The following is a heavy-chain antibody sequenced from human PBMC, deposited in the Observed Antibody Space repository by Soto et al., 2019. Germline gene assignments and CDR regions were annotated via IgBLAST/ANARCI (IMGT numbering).Heavy chain of an antibody. J-gene: IGHJ6*02. CDR3: ASVDTAMVGYYYGMDV. CDR2: INAGNGNT. D-gene: IGHD5-18*01. Sequence: QVQLVQSGAEVKKPGASVKVSCKASGYTFTSYAMHWVRQAPGQRLEWMGWINAGNGNTKYSQKFQGRVTITRDTSASTAYMELSSLRSEDTAVYYCASVDTAMVGYYYGMDVWGQGTTVTVSS. V-gene: IGHV1-3*01. CDR1: GYTFTSYA.